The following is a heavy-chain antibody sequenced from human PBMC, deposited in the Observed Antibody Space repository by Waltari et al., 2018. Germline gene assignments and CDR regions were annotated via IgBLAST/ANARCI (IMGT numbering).Heavy chain of an antibody. CDR3: ARGGGSLDY. J-gene: IGHJ4*02. CDR2: INSEGSLI. V-gene: IGHV3-74*01. Sequence: EVQLVESGGGFVRPGGSLRPSCAASGFTFNTYWMQWVRQAPGKGLAGVERINSEGSLISYAASVKGRFTISRDNAKNTLYLQMNSLRAEDTAVYYCARGGGSLDYWGQGTQVTVSS. CDR1: GFTFNTYW. D-gene: IGHD3-10*01.